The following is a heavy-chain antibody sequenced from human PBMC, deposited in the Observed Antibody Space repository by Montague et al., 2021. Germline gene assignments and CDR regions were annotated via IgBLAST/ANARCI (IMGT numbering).Heavy chain of an antibody. CDR1: GDSINFYY. CDR2: VYYTGTT. CDR3: ARKGTNWDY. D-gene: IGHD2-8*01. V-gene: IGHV4-59*01. Sequence: SETLSLTCTVSGDSINFYYWSWIRQPPGKGLEWIGYVYYTGTTNYNPSLKSRVTISVDTSRNQFFLNVNSVTAADTAVYYCARKGTNWDYWGQGTLVTASS. J-gene: IGHJ4*02.